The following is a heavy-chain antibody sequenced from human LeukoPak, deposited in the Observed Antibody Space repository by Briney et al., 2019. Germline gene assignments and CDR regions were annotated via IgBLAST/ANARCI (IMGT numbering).Heavy chain of an antibody. CDR2: ISGSGST. CDR1: GDSISSGGYS. CDR3: ARDAIPLTVHGFDP. Sequence: SETLSLTCTVSGDSISSGGYSWNWIRQPAGKGLEWIGRISGSGSTSYNPSLKSRVTISAATSKSQFSLKMTSVTAAATAVYYCARDAIPLTVHGFDPWGQGTLVTVSS. D-gene: IGHD2-2*02. J-gene: IGHJ5*02. V-gene: IGHV4-61*02.